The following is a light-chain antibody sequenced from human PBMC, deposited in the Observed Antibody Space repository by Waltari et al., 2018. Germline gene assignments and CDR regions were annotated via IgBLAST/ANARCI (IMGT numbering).Light chain of an antibody. CDR2: WAS. J-gene: IGKJ1*01. CDR1: QSVLYSPNNKNY. Sequence: DIVMTQSPDSLAVSLGERATINCKSSQSVLYSPNNKNYLAWFQQKPGQPPKLLIYWASTRESGVPDRFSGSGSETDFTLTISSLQAEDVAVYFCQQYYTPPWTFGQGTKVEIK. CDR3: QQYYTPPWT. V-gene: IGKV4-1*01.